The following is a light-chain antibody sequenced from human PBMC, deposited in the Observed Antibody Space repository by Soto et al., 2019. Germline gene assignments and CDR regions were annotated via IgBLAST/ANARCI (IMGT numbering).Light chain of an antibody. Sequence: QSALAQPPSASGSPGQSVTISCTGTSSDIDAYNYVSWYQQLPGKAPKLIIYEVSKRPSGVPDRFSGSKSGNTASLTVSGLQAEDEADYYCTSYAGTYSFFYVFGTGTKSPS. CDR2: EVS. J-gene: IGLJ1*01. V-gene: IGLV2-8*01. CDR3: TSYAGTYSFFYV. CDR1: SSDIDAYNY.